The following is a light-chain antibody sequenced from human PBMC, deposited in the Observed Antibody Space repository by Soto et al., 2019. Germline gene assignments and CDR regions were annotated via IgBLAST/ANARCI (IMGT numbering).Light chain of an antibody. CDR3: QQYNNWPPYT. CDR2: DAS. CDR1: QSVNSH. J-gene: IGKJ2*01. V-gene: IGKV3-15*01. Sequence: EIVMTQSPATLSVSPGERATLSCRASQSVNSHLAWYQQLPGQPPRLLIYDASTRATGIPPRFSGSGSGTEFTLTISSLQSEDFAVYYCQQYNNWPPYTFGQGTKLEIK.